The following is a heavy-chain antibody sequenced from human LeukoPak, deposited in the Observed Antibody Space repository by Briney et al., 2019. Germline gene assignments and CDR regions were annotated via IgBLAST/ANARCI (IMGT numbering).Heavy chain of an antibody. D-gene: IGHD1-26*01. Sequence: GGSLTLSCAASGFTFSTYWMAWVRPAPGKGLEWVANIEGDESAKHQADPVKDRFTISRDNAQNSVYLQMSSLRGEDTAVYYCARDVGGSLDYWGQGTLVTVSS. V-gene: IGHV3-7*01. CDR2: IEGDESAK. J-gene: IGHJ4*02. CDR1: GFTFSTYW. CDR3: ARDVGGSLDY.